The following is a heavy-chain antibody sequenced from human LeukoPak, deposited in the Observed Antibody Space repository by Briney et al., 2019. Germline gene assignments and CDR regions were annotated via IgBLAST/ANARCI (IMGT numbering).Heavy chain of an antibody. CDR3: ARGGVGPTTNWFDP. V-gene: IGHV4-30-2*01. J-gene: IGHJ5*02. CDR1: GGSISGSGYY. Sequence: PSETLSLTCTVSGGSISGSGYYWSWIRQPPGKGLEWIGCIYHTGSTYYNPSLASRVTISVDRSKNQFSLRLTSVTAADTAVFYCARGGVGPTTNWFDPWGQGTLVTVSS. D-gene: IGHD1-26*01. CDR2: IYHTGST.